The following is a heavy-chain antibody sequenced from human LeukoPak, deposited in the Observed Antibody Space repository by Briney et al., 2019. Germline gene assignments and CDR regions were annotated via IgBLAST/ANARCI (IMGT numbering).Heavy chain of an antibody. J-gene: IGHJ4*02. V-gene: IGHV4-34*01. D-gene: IGHD6-13*01. CDR2: INHSGST. CDR3: ARTPAMYSSSWLTATDY. CDR1: GFTFSSYA. Sequence: KPGGSLRLSCAASGFTFSSYAMSWVRQPPGKGLEWIGEINHSGSTNYNPSLKSRVTISVDTSKNQFSLKLSSVTAADTAVYYCARTPAMYSSSWLTATDYWGQGTLVTVSS.